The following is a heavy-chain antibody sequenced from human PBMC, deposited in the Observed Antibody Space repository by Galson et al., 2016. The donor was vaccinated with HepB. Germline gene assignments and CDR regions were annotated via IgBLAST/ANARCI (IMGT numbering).Heavy chain of an antibody. CDR1: GCSMSSYY. CDR2: IYYSGTT. D-gene: IGHD2/OR15-2a*01. CDR3: ARADLSYYYDYGMDV. Sequence: SETLSLTCTVSGCSMSSYYWSWIRQPPGKGLEWIGYIYYSGTTHYNPSLKSRATISVDASKNQFSLKLNSLMAADTAVYYCARADLSYYYDYGMDVWGKGTTVTVSS. V-gene: IGHV4-59*01. J-gene: IGHJ6*04.